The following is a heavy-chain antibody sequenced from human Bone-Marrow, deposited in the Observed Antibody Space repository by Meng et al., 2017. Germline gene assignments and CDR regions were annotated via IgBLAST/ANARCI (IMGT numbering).Heavy chain of an antibody. Sequence: GGSLRLSCAASGFTFSGSAMNWVRQASGKGLEWVGRIRSKANSYATAYAAAVKGRFTISRDDSKNTAYLQMNSLKTEETAVYYCTRTYYYDSSGYYSFDYWGQGTLVTVSS. CDR3: TRTYYYDSSGYYSFDY. D-gene: IGHD3-22*01. CDR2: IRSKANSYAT. V-gene: IGHV3-73*01. CDR1: GFTFSGSA. J-gene: IGHJ4*02.